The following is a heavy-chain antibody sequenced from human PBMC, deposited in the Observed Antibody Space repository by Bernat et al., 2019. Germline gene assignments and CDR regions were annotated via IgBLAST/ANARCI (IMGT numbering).Heavy chain of an antibody. D-gene: IGHD6-6*01. J-gene: IGHJ4*02. V-gene: IGHV4-31*03. CDR1: GVSIRSGGHY. CDR3: ARGIVALPRYFDY. Sequence: QLQLQESGPGLVKPSQTLSLTCTVSGVSIRSGGHYWTWIRQLPGKGLEWVGYIYYSGSTSYNPSLKSRITISIDTSKNQFSLKLSSVTAADTAVYYCARGIVALPRYFDYWGQGTLVTVSS. CDR2: IYYSGST.